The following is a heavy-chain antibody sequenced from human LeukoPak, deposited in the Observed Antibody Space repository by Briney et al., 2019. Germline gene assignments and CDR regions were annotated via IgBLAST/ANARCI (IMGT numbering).Heavy chain of an antibody. J-gene: IGHJ6*03. CDR1: GFTFSSYW. V-gene: IGHV3-7*01. D-gene: IGHD4-17*01. CDR2: IKQDGSEK. Sequence: PGGSLRLSCAASGFTFSSYWMSWVRQAPGKGLEWVANIKQDGSEKYYVDSVKGRFTISRDNAKNSLYLQMNSLRAEDTAVYYCARDDFTVTTWGLQYYYYMDVWGKGTTVTISS. CDR3: ARDDFTVTTWGLQYYYYMDV.